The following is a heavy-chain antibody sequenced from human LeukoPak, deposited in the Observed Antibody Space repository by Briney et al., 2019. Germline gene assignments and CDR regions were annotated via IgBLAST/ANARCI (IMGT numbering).Heavy chain of an antibody. CDR3: ASHYGSGTFYSPFDY. Sequence: SSETLSLTCTVSGGSISSYYWSWIRQPAGKGLEWIGRIYTSGSTNYNPSLKSRVTISVDTSKNQFSLKLTSVTAADTAVYYCASHYGSGTFYSPFDYWGQGTLVTVSS. V-gene: IGHV4-4*07. CDR1: GGSISSYY. D-gene: IGHD3-10*01. CDR2: IYTSGST. J-gene: IGHJ4*02.